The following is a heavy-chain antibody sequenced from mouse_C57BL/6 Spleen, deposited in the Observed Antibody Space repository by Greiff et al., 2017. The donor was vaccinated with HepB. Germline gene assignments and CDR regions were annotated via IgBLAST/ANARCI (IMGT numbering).Heavy chain of an antibody. Sequence: VQLQQSGAELVRPGASVKLSCTASGFNIKDYYMHWVKQRPEQGLEWIGRIDPEDGDTEYAPKFQGKATMTADTSSNTAYLQLSSLTSEDTAVYYCTMGNLGYAMDYWGQGTSVTVSS. V-gene: IGHV14-1*01. J-gene: IGHJ4*01. D-gene: IGHD2-1*01. CDR1: GFNIKDYY. CDR3: TMGNLGYAMDY. CDR2: IDPEDGDT.